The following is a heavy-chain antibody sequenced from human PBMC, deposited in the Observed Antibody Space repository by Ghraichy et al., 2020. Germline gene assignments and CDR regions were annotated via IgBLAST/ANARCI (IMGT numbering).Heavy chain of an antibody. V-gene: IGHV4-34*01. J-gene: IGHJ6*02. CDR2: INHSGST. Sequence: SETLSLTCAVYGGSFSGYYWSWIRQPPGKGLEWIGEINHSGSTNYNPSLKSRVTISVDTSKNQFSLKLSSVTTADTAVYYCARGAGAAAGVGVVYGMDVWGQGTTVTVSS. CDR3: ARGAGAAAGVGVVYGMDV. CDR1: GGSFSGYY. D-gene: IGHD6-13*01.